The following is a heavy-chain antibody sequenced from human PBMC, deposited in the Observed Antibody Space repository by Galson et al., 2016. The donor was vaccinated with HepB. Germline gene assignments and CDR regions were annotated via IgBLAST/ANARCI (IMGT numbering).Heavy chain of an antibody. D-gene: IGHD1-26*01. V-gene: IGHV3-23*01. Sequence: SLRLSCAASGFAFSNYAMSWVRQAPGKGLELVSLIFAGGDRTFYADSVRGRFTISRDNSKNSLYLQMNSLRAEDTAFYYCAQDKASMSVGATNFQHWGQGTLVTVSS. CDR1: GFAFSNYA. CDR2: IFAGGDRT. J-gene: IGHJ1*01. CDR3: AQDKASMSVGATNFQH.